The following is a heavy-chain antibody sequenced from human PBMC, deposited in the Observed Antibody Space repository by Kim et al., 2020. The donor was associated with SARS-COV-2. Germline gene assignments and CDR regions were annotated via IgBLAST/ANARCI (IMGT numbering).Heavy chain of an antibody. J-gene: IGHJ4*02. V-gene: IGHV4-34*01. CDR2: INHSGST. Sequence: SETLSLTCAVYGGSFSGYYWSWIRQPPGKGLEWIGEINHSGSTNYNPSLKSRVTISVDTSKNQFSLKLSSVTAADTAVYYCARGGIRGSLLTGYSFTFDYWGQGTLVTVSS. CDR1: GGSFSGYY. D-gene: IGHD3-9*01. CDR3: ARGGIRGSLLTGYSFTFDY.